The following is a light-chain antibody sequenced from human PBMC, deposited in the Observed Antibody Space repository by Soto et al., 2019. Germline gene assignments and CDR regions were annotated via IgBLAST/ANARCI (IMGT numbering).Light chain of an antibody. V-gene: IGKV1-39*01. CDR2: AAS. J-gene: IGKJ1*01. CDR3: QQTYATPPT. Sequence: DIQMTQSPSSLSASVGYRVILTCRASQTIRTSLNWYQQKPGKAPKLLIYAASTLHSGVPSRFSGSGSGTDFTLSISNLQPEDFATYFCQQTYATPPTFGQGTKVEI. CDR1: QTIRTS.